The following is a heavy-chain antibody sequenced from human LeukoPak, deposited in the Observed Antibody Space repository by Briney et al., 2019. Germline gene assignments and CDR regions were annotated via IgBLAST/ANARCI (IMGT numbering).Heavy chain of an antibody. D-gene: IGHD2-2*01. V-gene: IGHV3-30*02. CDR2: IRYDGSNK. Sequence: GSLLLSCAASGFTFSSYGMHWVRQAPGKGLEWVAFIRYDGSNKYYADSVKGRFTISRDNSKNTLYLEMNSLRAEDTAVYYCASYAPSPRYVFDIWGQGTMVTVSS. CDR3: ASYAPSPRYVFDI. CDR1: GFTFSSYG. J-gene: IGHJ3*02.